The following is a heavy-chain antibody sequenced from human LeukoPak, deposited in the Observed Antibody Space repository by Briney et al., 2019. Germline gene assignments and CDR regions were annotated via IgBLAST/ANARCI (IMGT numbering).Heavy chain of an antibody. CDR3: ATHKLYCSSTSCYDNWFDP. D-gene: IGHD2-2*01. CDR1: GGSISSSSYY. Sequence: SETLSLTCTVSGGSISSSSYYWGWIRQPPGKGLEWIGSIYYSGSTYYNPSLKSRVTISVDTSKNQFSLKLSSVTAADTAVYYCATHKLYCSSTSCYDNWFDPWGQGTLVTVSS. CDR2: IYYSGST. V-gene: IGHV4-39*07. J-gene: IGHJ5*02.